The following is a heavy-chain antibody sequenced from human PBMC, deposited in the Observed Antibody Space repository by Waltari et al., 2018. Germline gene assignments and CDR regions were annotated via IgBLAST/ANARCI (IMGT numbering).Heavy chain of an antibody. CDR3: ARIRGYGSGSYSFDY. D-gene: IGHD3-10*01. CDR2: SDWDDDK. CDR1: GFSLSTSGTC. Sequence: QVTLRESGPALVKPTQTLTLTCTFPGFSLSTSGTCVSCIRQPPGKALEWLARSDWDDDKYYSTSLKARLTISKDTSKNQVVLTMTNMDPVDTATYYCARIRGYGSGSYSFDYWGQGTLVTVSS. V-gene: IGHV2-70*15. J-gene: IGHJ4*02.